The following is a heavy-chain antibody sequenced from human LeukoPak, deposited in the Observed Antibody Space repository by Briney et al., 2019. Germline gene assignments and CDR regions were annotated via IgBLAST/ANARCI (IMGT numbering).Heavy chain of an antibody. D-gene: IGHD2-15*01. CDR2: IYPGDSDT. V-gene: IGHV5-51*01. Sequence: GESLKISCKGSGYNFNTYWIGWVRQMPGKGLEWMGIIYPGDSDTRYNPSFQGQVTISADKSISTAYLQWSSLRASDTAMYYCARSRGYCSRNSCYDLDYWGQGTLVTVSS. CDR3: ARSRGYCSRNSCYDLDY. CDR1: GYNFNTYW. J-gene: IGHJ4*02.